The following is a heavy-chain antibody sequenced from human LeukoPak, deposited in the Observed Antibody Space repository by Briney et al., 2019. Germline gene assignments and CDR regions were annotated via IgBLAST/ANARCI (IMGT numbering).Heavy chain of an antibody. V-gene: IGHV1-8*01. CDR1: DYTFTNYG. CDR2: MNPNSGNT. CDR3: ARGLSSGDY. Sequence: VASVKVSCKASDYTFTNYGISWVRQAPGQGLEWMGWMNPNSGNTGYAQKFQGRVTMTRNTSISTAYMELSSLRSEDTAVYYCARGLSSGDYWGQGTLVTVSS. D-gene: IGHD6-19*01. J-gene: IGHJ4*02.